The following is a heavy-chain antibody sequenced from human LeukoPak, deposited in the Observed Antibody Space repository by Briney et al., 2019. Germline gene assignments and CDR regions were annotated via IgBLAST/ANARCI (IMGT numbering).Heavy chain of an antibody. Sequence: PGGSLRLSCAASGFTFSSQWMHWVRQVPGKRLVWVSRINSDGSSTTYADSVKGRFSISRDNAKNTLFLQMNSLRAEDTAVYYCAKDLGGGSSSWYFDKYYSDYWGQGTLVTVSS. V-gene: IGHV3-74*01. D-gene: IGHD6-13*01. J-gene: IGHJ4*02. CDR2: INSDGSST. CDR3: AKDLGGGSSSWYFDKYYSDY. CDR1: GFTFSSQW.